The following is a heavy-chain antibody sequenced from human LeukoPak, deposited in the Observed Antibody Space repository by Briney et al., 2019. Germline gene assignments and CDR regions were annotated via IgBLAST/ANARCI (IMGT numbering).Heavy chain of an antibody. J-gene: IGHJ4*02. V-gene: IGHV5-51*01. D-gene: IGHD3-3*01. Sequence: GGSLEISCQGSGSRFTSYWIGWVRQLPGKGLEGMGIIYPGDSDTRYSPSFQGQVTISADKSISTAYLQWSSLKASDTAMYYCARSHYDFWSGYYSRRYFDYWGQGTLVTVSS. CDR2: IYPGDSDT. CDR3: ARSHYDFWSGYYSRRYFDY. CDR1: GSRFTSYW.